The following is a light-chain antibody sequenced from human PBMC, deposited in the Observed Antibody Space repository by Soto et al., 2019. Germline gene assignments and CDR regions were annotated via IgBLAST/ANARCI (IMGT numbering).Light chain of an antibody. CDR1: QSVISY. CDR2: DAC. CDR3: QQYNNWPPWT. V-gene: IGKV3-11*01. Sequence: IVLTQSPATLSLSPGERATLSWRASQSVISYLAWYQQKPGQAPRLLIYDACNRATGIPARFSGSGSGTDFTLTISSLEPEDFAVYYCQQYNNWPPWTFGQGTKVDIK. J-gene: IGKJ1*01.